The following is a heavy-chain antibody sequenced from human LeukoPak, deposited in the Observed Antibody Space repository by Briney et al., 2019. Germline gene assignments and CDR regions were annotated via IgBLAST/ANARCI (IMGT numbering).Heavy chain of an antibody. CDR1: GFTFSSYA. J-gene: IGHJ6*02. D-gene: IGHD5-18*01. CDR3: ASQYSYGLYYYYYGMDV. CDR2: ISGSGGST. Sequence: QIGGSLRLSCAASGFTFSSYAMSWVRQAPGKGLEWVSAISGSGGSTYYADSVKGRFTISRDNSKNTLYLQMNSLRAEDTAVYYCASQYSYGLYYYYYGMDVWGQGTTVTVSS. V-gene: IGHV3-23*01.